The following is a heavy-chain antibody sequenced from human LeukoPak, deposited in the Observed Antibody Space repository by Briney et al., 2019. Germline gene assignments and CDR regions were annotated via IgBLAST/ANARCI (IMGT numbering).Heavy chain of an antibody. CDR3: AHMPLPAAGPVDYFDY. V-gene: IGHV2-5*02. CDR1: GFSLSTSGVG. J-gene: IGHJ4*02. Sequence: ESGPTLVNPTQTLTLTCTFSGFSLSTSGVGVGWIRQPPGKALEWLALIYWDDDKRYSPSLKSRLTITKDTSKNQVVLTMTNMDPVDTATYYCAHMPLPAAGPVDYFDYWGQGTLVTVSS. D-gene: IGHD6-13*01. CDR2: IYWDDDK.